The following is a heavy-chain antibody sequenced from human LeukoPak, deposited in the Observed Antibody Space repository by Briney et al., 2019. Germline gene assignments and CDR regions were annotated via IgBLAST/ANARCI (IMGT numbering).Heavy chain of an antibody. CDR2: IYYSGST. CDR1: GGSISSSSYY. Sequence: SETLSLTCTVSGGSISSSSYYWGWIRQPPGKGLEWIGSIYYSGSTYYNPSLKSRVTISVDRSKNQFSLKLSSVTAADTAVYYCARAKATIFGVAIPDYWGQGTLVTVSS. D-gene: IGHD3-3*01. V-gene: IGHV4-39*07. CDR3: ARAKATIFGVAIPDY. J-gene: IGHJ4*02.